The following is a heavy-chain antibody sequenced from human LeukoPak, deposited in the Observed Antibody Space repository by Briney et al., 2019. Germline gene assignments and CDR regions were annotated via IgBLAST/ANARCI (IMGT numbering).Heavy chain of an antibody. Sequence: SETLSLTCTVSGGSISSHYWSWFRQTPGERPEWIAFIYYSGTTNYNPSLKGRVTISIDSSKNQFSLKLSSVTAADAAIYYCARGTGFYDSSGHYYWGYFDSWGQGTLVPVSS. CDR3: ARGTGFYDSSGHYYWGYFDS. CDR2: IYYSGTT. D-gene: IGHD3-22*01. J-gene: IGHJ4*02. CDR1: GGSISSHY. V-gene: IGHV4-59*11.